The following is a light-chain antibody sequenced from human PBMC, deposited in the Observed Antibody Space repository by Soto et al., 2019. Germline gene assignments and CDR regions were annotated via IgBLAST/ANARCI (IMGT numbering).Light chain of an antibody. Sequence: QSVLTQPASVSGSPGRSITISCTGISSDVGSYNLVSWYQQHPGKAPKVMIYEGSKRPSGVSNRFSGSRPGNTASLTIPGLQAEDEAHYYCSSYAGSSTHVVFGGGTKLTVL. CDR1: SSDVGSYNL. CDR3: SSYAGSSTHVV. J-gene: IGLJ2*01. CDR2: EGS. V-gene: IGLV2-23*01.